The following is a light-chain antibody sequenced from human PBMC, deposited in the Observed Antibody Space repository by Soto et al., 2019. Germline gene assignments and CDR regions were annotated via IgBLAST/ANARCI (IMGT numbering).Light chain of an antibody. CDR1: QSVSSY. CDR3: QQRSNWPSIT. CDR2: DAS. J-gene: IGKJ5*01. V-gene: IGKV3-11*01. Sequence: EIVLTQSPATLSLSPGERATLSCMASQSVSSYLAWYQQKPGQAPRLLIYDASNRATGIPARFSGSGSGTDFTLTISSLEPEDFAVYYGQQRSNWPSITFGQGTLLEIK.